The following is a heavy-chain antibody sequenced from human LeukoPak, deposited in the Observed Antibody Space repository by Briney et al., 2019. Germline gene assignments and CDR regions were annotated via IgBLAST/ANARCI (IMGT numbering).Heavy chain of an antibody. J-gene: IGHJ5*02. CDR1: GFTFSSYG. V-gene: IGHV3-30*18. D-gene: IGHD6-19*01. CDR2: ISYDGSNK. Sequence: GGSLRLSCAASGFTFSSYGMHWVRQAPGKGLEWVAVISYDGSNKYYADSVKGRFTISRDNSKNTLYLQMNSLRTEDTAVYYCAKDRYSSGWYWFDPWGQETLATVSS. CDR3: AKDRYSSGWYWFDP.